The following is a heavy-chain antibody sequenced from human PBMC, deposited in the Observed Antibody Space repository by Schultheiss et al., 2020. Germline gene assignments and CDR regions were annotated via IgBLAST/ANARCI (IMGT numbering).Heavy chain of an antibody. CDR3: ARSYDFWSGNNWFDP. Sequence: SETLSLTCTVSGGSISSYYWSWIRQPPGKGLEWIGYIYYSGSTNYNPSLKSRVTILVDKSKNQFSLKLSSVTAADTAVYYCARSYDFWSGNNWFDPWGQGTLVTVSS. D-gene: IGHD3-3*01. CDR1: GGSISSYY. V-gene: IGHV4-59*12. CDR2: IYYSGST. J-gene: IGHJ5*02.